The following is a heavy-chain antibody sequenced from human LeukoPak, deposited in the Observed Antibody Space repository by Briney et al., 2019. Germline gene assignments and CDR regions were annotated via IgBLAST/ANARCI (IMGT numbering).Heavy chain of an antibody. CDR1: GFSFSSYW. J-gene: IGHJ4*02. D-gene: IGHD3-10*01. CDR3: ARDHAGSGDYFDY. CDR2: IKQDGSEK. V-gene: IGHV3-7*01. Sequence: QPGGSLRLSCAASGFSFSSYWMTWVRQAPGKGLEWVANIKQDGSEKYYVDSVKGRFTISRDNAKNSLYLQMNRLRAEDTAVYYCARDHAGSGDYFDYWGQGTLVTVSS.